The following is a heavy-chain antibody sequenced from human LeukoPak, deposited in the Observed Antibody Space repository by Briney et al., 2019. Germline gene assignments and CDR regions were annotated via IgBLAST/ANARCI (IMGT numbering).Heavy chain of an antibody. CDR3: AKRGPIVARTFDF. Sequence: PGGSLRLSCAASGFTFSTYAVNWVRQAPGKGLEWVSTISGSGDSTYYADSVKGRFTISRDNSKDTLYLQMTNLRAEDTAVYYCAKRGPIVARTFDFWGRGTLVTVSS. V-gene: IGHV3-23*01. CDR2: ISGSGDST. CDR1: GFTFSTYA. D-gene: IGHD6-6*01. J-gene: IGHJ4*02.